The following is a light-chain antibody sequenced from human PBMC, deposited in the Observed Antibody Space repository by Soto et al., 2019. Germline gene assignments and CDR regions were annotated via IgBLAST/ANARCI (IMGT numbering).Light chain of an antibody. CDR2: WAS. CDR1: QSVLYSSNNKNY. CDR3: QQYYNTWT. V-gene: IGKV4-1*01. Sequence: DIVMTQSPDSLAVSLGERATINCKPSQSVLYSSNNKNYLAWYQQKPGQPPKLLIYWASTRESGVPDRFSGSGSVTDFNLTISSLQAEAVAVYYCQQYYNTWTLGQAPNVEIK. J-gene: IGKJ1*01.